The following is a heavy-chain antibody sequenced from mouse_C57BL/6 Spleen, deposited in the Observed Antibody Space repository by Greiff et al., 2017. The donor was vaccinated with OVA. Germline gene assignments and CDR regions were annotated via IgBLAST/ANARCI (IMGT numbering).Heavy chain of an antibody. Sequence: EVQLQQSGPGLVKPSQSLSLTCSVTGYSITSGYYWNWIRQFPGNKLEWMGYISYDGSNNYNPSLKNRISITRDTSKNQFFLKLNSVTTEDTATYYCARGTFFDVWGTGTTVTVSS. J-gene: IGHJ1*03. V-gene: IGHV3-6*01. CDR3: ARGTFFDV. CDR2: ISYDGSN. CDR1: GYSITSGYY.